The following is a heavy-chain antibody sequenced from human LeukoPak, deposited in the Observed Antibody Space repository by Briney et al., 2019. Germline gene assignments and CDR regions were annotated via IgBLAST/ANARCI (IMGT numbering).Heavy chain of an antibody. CDR2: ISGSGGST. V-gene: IGHV3-23*01. Sequence: GGSLRLSCAASGFTFSSYAMRWVRQAPGKGLEWVSAISGSGGSTYYADSVKGRFTISRDNSKNTLYLQMNSLRAEDTAVYYCAKAVGYCSSTSCYAPEDYYYGMDVWGKGTTVTVSS. J-gene: IGHJ6*04. CDR3: AKAVGYCSSTSCYAPEDYYYGMDV. D-gene: IGHD2-2*01. CDR1: GFTFSSYA.